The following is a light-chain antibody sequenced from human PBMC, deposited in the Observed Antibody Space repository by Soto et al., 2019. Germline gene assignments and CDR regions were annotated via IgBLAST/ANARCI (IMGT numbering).Light chain of an antibody. CDR3: QQYSHGPLT. J-gene: IGKJ5*01. Sequence: EIVMTQSPATLSVSPGERATLSCRASQSFSSNLAWYQQKPGQAPRLLIYGASTRATGIPARFTGSGSGTEFSLTISSLQSEDFAVYYCQQYSHGPLTFGQGTRLEIK. CDR1: QSFSSN. CDR2: GAS. V-gene: IGKV3-15*01.